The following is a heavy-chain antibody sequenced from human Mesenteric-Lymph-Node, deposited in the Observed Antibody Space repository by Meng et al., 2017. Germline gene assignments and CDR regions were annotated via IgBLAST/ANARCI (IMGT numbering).Heavy chain of an antibody. J-gene: IGHJ3*02. D-gene: IGHD3-10*01. V-gene: IGHV4-34*01. CDR2: INHSGST. CDR1: VGSFSGYY. Sequence: SETLSLTCAVYVGSFSGYYWSLIRQPPGKGLEWIGEINHSGSTNYNPSLKSRVTISVDTSKNQFSLKLSSVTAADTAVYYCARSSYGSGSYYNVDRWGDAFDIWGQGTMVTVSS. CDR3: ARSSYGSGSYYNVDRWGDAFDI.